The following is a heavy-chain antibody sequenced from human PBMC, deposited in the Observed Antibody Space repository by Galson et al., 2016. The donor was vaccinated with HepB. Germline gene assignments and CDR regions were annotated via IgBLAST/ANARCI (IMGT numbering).Heavy chain of an antibody. Sequence: TLSLTCTVSGGSISSGSYYWRWIRQPAGKGLEWIGRIYISGSTTYNPSLKSRVTISIDTSNNQFSLNLSSVTAADTAVYYCARDSIGGNRAFDVWGRGTMVTVSS. CDR3: ARDSIGGNRAFDV. CDR1: GGSISSGSYY. CDR2: IYISGST. J-gene: IGHJ3*01. V-gene: IGHV4-61*02. D-gene: IGHD2-15*01.